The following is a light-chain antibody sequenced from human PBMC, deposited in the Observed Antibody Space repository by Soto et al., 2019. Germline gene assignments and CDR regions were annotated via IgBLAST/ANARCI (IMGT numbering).Light chain of an antibody. CDR1: QSVGSY. CDR2: SAS. CDR3: QQYGNSRVT. Sequence: IVLTQSPGTLSLSPGERATLSCRASQSVGSYLAWYQQKPGQAPRLLIYSASNRATGVADRFSGSGSGTDFTLTISRLEPEDLAVYYCQQYGNSRVTFGPGTRVEI. V-gene: IGKV3-20*01. J-gene: IGKJ3*01.